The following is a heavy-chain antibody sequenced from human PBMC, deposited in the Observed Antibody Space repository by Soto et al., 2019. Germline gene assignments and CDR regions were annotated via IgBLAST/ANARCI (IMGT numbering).Heavy chain of an antibody. CDR2: ISGSGGST. CDR1: GFTFSSYA. CDR3: AKGREVTVPTFAPIDY. Sequence: GGSLRLSCAASGFTFSSYAMSGVRQAPGKGLEWVSAISGSGGSTYYADSVKGRFTISRDNSKNTLYLQMNSLRAEDTAVYYCAKGREVTVPTFAPIDYWGQGTLVTVSS. V-gene: IGHV3-23*01. J-gene: IGHJ4*02. D-gene: IGHD4-4*01.